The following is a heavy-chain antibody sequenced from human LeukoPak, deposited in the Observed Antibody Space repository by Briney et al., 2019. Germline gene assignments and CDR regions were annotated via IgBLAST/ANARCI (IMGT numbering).Heavy chain of an antibody. Sequence: SQTLSLTCTVSGGSISSGDYYWSWIRQPPGTGLEWIGYIYYSGSTYYNPSLKSRVTISVDTSKNQFSLKLSSVTAADTAVYYCARMFRGQLVFPYFDYWGQGTLATVSS. D-gene: IGHD6-6*01. CDR2: IYYSGST. CDR1: GGSISSGDYY. V-gene: IGHV4-30-4*01. J-gene: IGHJ4*02. CDR3: ARMFRGQLVFPYFDY.